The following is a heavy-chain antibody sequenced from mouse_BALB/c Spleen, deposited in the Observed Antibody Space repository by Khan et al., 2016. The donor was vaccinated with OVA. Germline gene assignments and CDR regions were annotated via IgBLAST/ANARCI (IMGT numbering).Heavy chain of an antibody. V-gene: IGHV6-6*02. CDR3: SRPGGYYAWFDY. Sequence: EVKLEESGGGLVQPGGSMKLSCVASGFTFSNFWMNWVRQSPEKGLEWVAEIRLKSNNYATHYAESVKGRFTISRDDSKSSVYLQMNNLRAEDTGIYYCSRPGGYYAWFDYRGQGTLVTVSA. D-gene: IGHD2-3*01. CDR1: GFTFSNFW. CDR2: IRLKSNNYAT. J-gene: IGHJ3*01.